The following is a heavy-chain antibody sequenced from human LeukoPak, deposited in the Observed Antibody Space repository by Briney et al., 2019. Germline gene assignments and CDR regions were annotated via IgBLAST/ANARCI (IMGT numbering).Heavy chain of an antibody. CDR2: IYPGDSDT. CDR3: ARPYYYDSSGYYGGGDAFDI. V-gene: IGHV5-51*01. D-gene: IGHD3-22*01. J-gene: IGHJ3*02. CDR1: GYSFTSYW. Sequence: GESLKISCKGSGYSFTSYWTGWVRQMPGKGLEWMGIIYPGDSDTRYSPSFQGQVTISADKSISTAYLQWSSLKASDTAMYYCARPYYYDSSGYYGGGDAFDIWGQGTMVTVSS.